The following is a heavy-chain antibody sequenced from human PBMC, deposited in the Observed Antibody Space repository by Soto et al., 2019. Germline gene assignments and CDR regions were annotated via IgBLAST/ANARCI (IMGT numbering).Heavy chain of an antibody. Sequence: PGESLKISCKGSGYSFTSYWIGWVRQMPGKGLEWMGIIYPGDSDTRYNPSFQGQVTISADKSISTAYLQWSSLKASDTAMYFCARRGYSGYEFFDYWGQGTLVTVSS. CDR1: GYSFTSYW. CDR2: IYPGDSDT. D-gene: IGHD5-12*01. J-gene: IGHJ4*02. CDR3: ARRGYSGYEFFDY. V-gene: IGHV5-51*01.